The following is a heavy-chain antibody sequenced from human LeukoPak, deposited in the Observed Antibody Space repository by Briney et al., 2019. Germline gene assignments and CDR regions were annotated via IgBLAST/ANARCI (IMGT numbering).Heavy chain of an antibody. J-gene: IGHJ5*02. CDR3: AKEGRGWQS. D-gene: IGHD6-19*01. V-gene: IGHV3-23*01. Sequence: GGSLLLSCAASGFNFRSYAMSWVRQAPGRGLEWVSANSGSGGSTYYTDTVTRSFTITRDNSKNTLYIQMDSPGDEYTAVYDCAKEGRGWQSWGQGTLVTVSS. CDR2: NSGSGGST. CDR1: GFNFRSYA.